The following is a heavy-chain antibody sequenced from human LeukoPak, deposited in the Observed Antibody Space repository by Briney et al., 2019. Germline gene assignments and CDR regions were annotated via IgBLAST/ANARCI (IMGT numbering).Heavy chain of an antibody. CDR1: GGSISSSSYY. D-gene: IGHD6-19*01. J-gene: IGHJ5*02. CDR3: ARDGIAVGRGWFDP. CDR2: IYYSGST. V-gene: IGHV4-39*07. Sequence: SETLSLTCSVSGGSISSSSYYWGWIRQPPGKGLEWIGSIYYSGSTYYNPSLKSRVTISVDTSKNQFSLKLSSVTAADTAVYYCARDGIAVGRGWFDPWGQGTLVTVSS.